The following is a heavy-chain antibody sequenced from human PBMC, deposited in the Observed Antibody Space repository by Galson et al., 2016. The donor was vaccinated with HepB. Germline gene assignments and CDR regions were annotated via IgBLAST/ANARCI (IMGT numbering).Heavy chain of an antibody. CDR1: GYTFSSYG. Sequence: SVKVSCKASGYTFSSYGISWVRQAPGQGLEWMGWISGYTGNTNYAQKFQGRVNMTTDTSTSTAYMDLRSLRSDDTAMYYCARSFYDLVTGFSFDPWGQGTLVTVSP. D-gene: IGHD3-9*01. V-gene: IGHV1-18*01. CDR3: ARSFYDLVTGFSFDP. J-gene: IGHJ5*02. CDR2: ISGYTGNT.